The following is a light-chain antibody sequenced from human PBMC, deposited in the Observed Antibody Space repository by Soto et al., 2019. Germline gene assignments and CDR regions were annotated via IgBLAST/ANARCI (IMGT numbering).Light chain of an antibody. CDR3: QQYGTSPLWT. CDR1: LSISQRY. CDR2: GAS. J-gene: IGKJ1*01. V-gene: IGKV3-20*01. Sequence: EMVLTQSPSTLSLSPGERATLSCRAMLSISQRYGAWYKQKVGQGPRVLFYGASRSATGIPDRFTGSGSGTDFSLTISRLEPEDFAVCYCQQYGTSPLWTFGQ.